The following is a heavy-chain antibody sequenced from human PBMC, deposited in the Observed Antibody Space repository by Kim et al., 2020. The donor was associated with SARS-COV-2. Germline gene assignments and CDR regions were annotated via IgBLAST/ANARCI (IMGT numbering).Heavy chain of an antibody. V-gene: IGHV5-51*01. CDR3: AKASGIAAAGTNFDY. D-gene: IGHD6-13*01. Sequence: PSLQGQVTISADKSISTAYLQWSSLKASDTAMYYCAKASGIAAAGTNFDYWGQGTLVTVSS. J-gene: IGHJ4*02.